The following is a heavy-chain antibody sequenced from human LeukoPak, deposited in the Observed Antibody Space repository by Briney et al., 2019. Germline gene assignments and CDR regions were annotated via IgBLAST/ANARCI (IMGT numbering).Heavy chain of an antibody. CDR1: GYSISSGYF. D-gene: IGHD3-3*01. J-gene: IGHJ4*02. Sequence: SETLSLTCTVSGYSISSGYFWGWIRQPPGKGLECIGTIYHSGSTYYNPSLKSRVTISVDTSKNQFSLKLSSVTAADTAVYYCARETTYYDFWSGCSTFDYWGQGTLVTVSS. CDR2: IYHSGST. V-gene: IGHV4-38-2*02. CDR3: ARETTYYDFWSGCSTFDY.